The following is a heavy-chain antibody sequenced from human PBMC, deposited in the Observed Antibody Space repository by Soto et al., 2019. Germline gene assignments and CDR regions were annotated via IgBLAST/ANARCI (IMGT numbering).Heavy chain of an antibody. CDR1: GYTFTSYY. J-gene: IGHJ3*02. D-gene: IGHD2-2*01. V-gene: IGHV1-46*01. CDR3: ARDYLPEYCSSTSCYVFDI. Sequence: ASVKVSCKASGYTFTSYYMHWVRQAPGQGLEWMGIINPSRGSTSYAQKFQGRVTITADTSTSTAYMELSSLRSEDTAVYYCARDYLPEYCSSTSCYVFDIWGQGTMVTVSS. CDR2: INPSRGST.